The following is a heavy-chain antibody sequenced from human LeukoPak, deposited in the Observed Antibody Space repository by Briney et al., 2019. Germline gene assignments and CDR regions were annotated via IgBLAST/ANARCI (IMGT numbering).Heavy chain of an antibody. Sequence: SVKVSCKASGGTFSSYGISWARQAPGQGLEWMGGIIPLFGTANYAQKFQGRVTITTDESTSTAYMELSSLKSEDTAAYHCSFGVVTSPYYYYYYMDVWGKGTTVTVSS. CDR2: IIPLFGTA. CDR1: GGTFSSYG. D-gene: IGHD3-3*01. V-gene: IGHV1-69*05. CDR3: SFGVVTSPYYYYYYMDV. J-gene: IGHJ6*03.